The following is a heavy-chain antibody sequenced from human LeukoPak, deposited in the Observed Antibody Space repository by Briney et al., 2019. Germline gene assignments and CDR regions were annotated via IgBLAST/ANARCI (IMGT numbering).Heavy chain of an antibody. V-gene: IGHV3-66*02. CDR2: IYSGGST. J-gene: IGHJ6*03. Sequence: PGGSLRLSCAASGFTVSSNYMSWVRQAPGKGLEWVSVIYSGGSTYYADSVKGRLTISRDNSKNTLYLQMNSLRAEDTAVYYCARDQSGYYYMDVWGKGTTVTVSS. CDR1: GFTVSSNY. CDR3: ARDQSGYYYMDV. D-gene: IGHD3-10*01.